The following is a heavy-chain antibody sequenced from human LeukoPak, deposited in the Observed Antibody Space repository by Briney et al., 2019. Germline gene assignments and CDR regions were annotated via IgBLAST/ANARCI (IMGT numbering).Heavy chain of an antibody. Sequence: ASETLSLTCTVSGGSIITRSYFWGWIRQAPGKGLEWIGSIADSGSTHYNPSLKTRVTMSVDTSQNQFSLRLSSVTAADTAVYYCARTMVTIQSIVYFDYWGQGTLVTVSS. J-gene: IGHJ4*02. V-gene: IGHV4-39*01. CDR2: IADSGST. CDR1: GGSIITRSYF. CDR3: ARTMVTIQSIVYFDY. D-gene: IGHD2-21*02.